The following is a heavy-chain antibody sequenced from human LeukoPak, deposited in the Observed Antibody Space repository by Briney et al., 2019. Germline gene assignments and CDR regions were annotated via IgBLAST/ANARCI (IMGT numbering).Heavy chain of an antibody. J-gene: IGHJ4*02. CDR3: AKDPRPQPLV. CDR1: GSTFSSYG. Sequence: PGGSLRLSCAASGSTFSSYGIHWVRQAPGKGLEWVAVISYDGSNKYYADSVKGRFTISRDNSKDTLYLQMNSLRAEDTAVYYCAKDPRPQPLVWGQGTLVTVSS. D-gene: IGHD2-2*01. CDR2: ISYDGSNK. V-gene: IGHV3-30*18.